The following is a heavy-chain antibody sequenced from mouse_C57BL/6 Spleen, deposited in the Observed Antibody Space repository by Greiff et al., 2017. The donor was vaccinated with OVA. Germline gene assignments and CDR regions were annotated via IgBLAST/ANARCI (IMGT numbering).Heavy chain of an antibody. J-gene: IGHJ1*03. CDR2: IWTGGGT. CDR3: ARNYYGSSGWYFDV. V-gene: IGHV2-9-1*01. Sequence: VKLVESGPGLVAPSQSLSITCTVSGFSLTSYAISWVRQPPGKGLEWLGVIWTGGGTNYNSALKSRLSISKDNSKSQVFLKMNSLQTDDTARYYCARNYYGSSGWYFDVWGTGTTVTVSS. CDR1: GFSLTSYA. D-gene: IGHD1-1*01.